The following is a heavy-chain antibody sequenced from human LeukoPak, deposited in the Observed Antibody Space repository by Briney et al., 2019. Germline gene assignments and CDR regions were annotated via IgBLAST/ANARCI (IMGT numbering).Heavy chain of an antibody. CDR2: VSYSGDDK. J-gene: IGHJ5*01. CDR3: ARSSGSALALGSRFDP. CDR1: GFTFKSYG. D-gene: IGHD2-15*01. Sequence: GRSLRLSCAASGFTFKSYGIHWVRQAPGKGLEWVAVVSYSGDDKAYADSVKGRFTVSRDNSINTLYLQMNTLRSDDAAVYFCARSSGSALALGSRFDPWGQGVHVTVSS. V-gene: IGHV3-30-3*01.